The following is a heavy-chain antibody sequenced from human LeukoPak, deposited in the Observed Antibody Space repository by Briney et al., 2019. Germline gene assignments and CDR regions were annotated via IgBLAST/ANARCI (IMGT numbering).Heavy chain of an antibody. D-gene: IGHD3-22*01. J-gene: IGHJ4*02. CDR2: ITAIFRTT. V-gene: IGHV1-69*13. Sequence: SVKVSCKTSGGTFTSYAISWVRQAPGQGLEWMGGITAIFRTTNYAQKFQGRVTITADESMSTVYMELSSLRSEDTAVYYCARHSGYHSTMYLDYWGQGTLVTVSS. CDR3: ARHSGYHSTMYLDY. CDR1: GGTFTSYA.